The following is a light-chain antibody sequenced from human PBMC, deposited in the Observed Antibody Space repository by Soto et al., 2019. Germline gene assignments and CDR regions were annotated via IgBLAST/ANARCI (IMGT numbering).Light chain of an antibody. CDR3: SSYTTSGTPV. J-gene: IGLJ3*02. V-gene: IGLV2-14*01. CDR2: EVS. CDR1: SSDVGGYNY. Sequence: QSALTQPASVSGSPGQMITISCTGTSSDVGGYNYLSWYQQHPGKAPKVMIYEVSNRPSGVSNRFSGSKSGNSASLTISGLQAEDEADYFCSSYTTSGTPVFGGGTKLTVL.